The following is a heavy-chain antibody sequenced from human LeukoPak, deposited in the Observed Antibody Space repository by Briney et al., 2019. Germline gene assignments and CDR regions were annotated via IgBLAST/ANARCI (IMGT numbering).Heavy chain of an antibody. CDR2: INHSGST. D-gene: IGHD3-10*01. CDR1: GGSFSGYY. V-gene: IGHV4-34*01. J-gene: IGHJ6*04. Sequence: SETLSLTCAVYGGSFSGYYLSWIRQPPGKGLEWIGEINHSGSTKYNPSTTSRVTISVDTSKNQFSLKLSSVTAADTAVYYCARGSGSGSYYNDYDYGMDVWGKGTTVTVSS. CDR3: ARGSGSGSYYNDYDYGMDV.